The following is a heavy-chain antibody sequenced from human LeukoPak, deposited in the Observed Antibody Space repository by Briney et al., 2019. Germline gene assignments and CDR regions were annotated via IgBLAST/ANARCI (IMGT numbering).Heavy chain of an antibody. V-gene: IGHV3-9*01. J-gene: IGHJ3*02. CDR1: GFTFSSYA. CDR2: ISWNSGSM. CDR3: AKSKDIVVVPAAIGSYAFDI. Sequence: GGSLRLSCAASGFTFSSYAMHWVRQAPGKGLEWVSGISWNSGSMGYADSVKGRFTISRDNAKNSLYLQMNSLRAEDTALYYCAKSKDIVVVPAAIGSYAFDIWGQGTMVTVSS. D-gene: IGHD2-2*02.